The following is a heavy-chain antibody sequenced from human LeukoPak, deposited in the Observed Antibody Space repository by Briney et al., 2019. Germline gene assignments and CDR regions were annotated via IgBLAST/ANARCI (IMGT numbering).Heavy chain of an antibody. D-gene: IGHD3-3*01. Sequence: GGSLRLSCAVSGSDFSSHNFHWVRQAPGKGLEWVAFIRYDGSNKYYADSVKGRFTISRDNSKNTLYLQMNSLRAEDTAVYYCAKEPYDFWSGYSASKYYFDYWGQGTLVTVSS. CDR2: IRYDGSNK. V-gene: IGHV3-30*02. J-gene: IGHJ4*02. CDR3: AKEPYDFWSGYSASKYYFDY. CDR1: GSDFSSHN.